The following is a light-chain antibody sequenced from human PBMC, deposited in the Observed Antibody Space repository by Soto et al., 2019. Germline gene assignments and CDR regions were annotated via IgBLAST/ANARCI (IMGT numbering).Light chain of an antibody. CDR3: QQYHSYPVT. CDR1: QDINSH. J-gene: IGKJ4*01. CDR2: AAS. Sequence: DIQMTQSPSSLSASVGDRVTITCRASQDINSHLAWFQQKPGKAPKSLISAASSLQSGVPSNFSGSGSGTDFTLTISSLQPEDFATYCCQQYHSYPVTFGGGTKVEIK. V-gene: IGKV1-16*02.